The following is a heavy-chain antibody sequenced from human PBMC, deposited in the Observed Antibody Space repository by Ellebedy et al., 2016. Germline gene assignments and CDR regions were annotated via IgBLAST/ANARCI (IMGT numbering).Heavy chain of an antibody. CDR1: DDSISSYY. CDR3: ARWNGGWYAFEV. D-gene: IGHD6-19*01. Sequence: SETLSLTCTVSDDSISSYYWSWIRQPPGKGLEWIGYIYYNLNTYYNPSLKSRVTLSVDTSKNQFSLKLISVTAADTAVYYCARWNGGWYAFEVWGQGTMVTVSS. J-gene: IGHJ3*01. CDR2: IYYNLNT. V-gene: IGHV4-59*01.